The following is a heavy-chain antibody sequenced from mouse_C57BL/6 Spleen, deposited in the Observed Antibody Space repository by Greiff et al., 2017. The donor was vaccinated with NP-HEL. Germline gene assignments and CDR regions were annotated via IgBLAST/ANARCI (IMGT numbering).Heavy chain of an antibody. Sequence: QVQLQQPGAELVKPGASVKLSCKASGYTFTSYWMQWVKPRPGQGLEWIGEIDPSDSYTNYNQKFKGKATLTVDTSSSTAYMQLSSLTSEDSAVYYCARKLRGRFAYGGQGTLVTVSA. J-gene: IGHJ3*01. CDR1: GYTFTSYW. CDR2: IDPSDSYT. V-gene: IGHV1-50*01. CDR3: ARKLRGRFAY. D-gene: IGHD1-1*01.